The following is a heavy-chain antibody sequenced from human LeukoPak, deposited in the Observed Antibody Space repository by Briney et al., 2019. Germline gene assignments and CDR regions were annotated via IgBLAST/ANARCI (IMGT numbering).Heavy chain of an antibody. CDR2: FYHGGST. V-gene: IGHV4-38-2*02. CDR3: ARRVGRYFGERAYYYNYMDV. Sequence: SETLSLTCTVSGYSISTGYYWDWIRQPPGKGLEWIGTFYHGGSTYYNPSLKSRVTISVDTSKNQFSLNLTSVTAADTAVYYCARRVGRYFGERAYYYNYMDVWGKGTTVTISS. J-gene: IGHJ6*03. CDR1: GYSISTGYY. D-gene: IGHD1-26*01.